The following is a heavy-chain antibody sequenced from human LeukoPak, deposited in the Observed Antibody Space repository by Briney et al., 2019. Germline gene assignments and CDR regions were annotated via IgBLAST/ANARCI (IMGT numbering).Heavy chain of an antibody. D-gene: IGHD1-26*01. CDR1: GFTFDDYA. J-gene: IGHJ3*02. Sequence: GGSLRLSCAASGFTFDDYAMHWVRQAPGKGLEWVSGISWNSGSIGYADSVKGRFTISRDNAKNSLYLQMNSLRAEDTALYYCAKDIAPQWELGIGRIWGQGTMVTVSS. CDR2: ISWNSGSI. V-gene: IGHV3-9*01. CDR3: AKDIAPQWELGIGRI.